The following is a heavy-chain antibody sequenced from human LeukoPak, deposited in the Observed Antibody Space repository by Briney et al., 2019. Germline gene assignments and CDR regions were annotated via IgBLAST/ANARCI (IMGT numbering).Heavy chain of an antibody. CDR2: ISWNSGSI. J-gene: IGHJ4*02. Sequence: GGSLRLSCAASGFTFDDYAMHWVRQAPGKGLEWVSGISWNSGSIGYADSVKGRFTISRDNAKNSLYLQMNSLRAEDTALYYCAKDSSSGYYQDYFDYWGQGTLVTVSS. CDR1: GFTFDDYA. CDR3: AKDSSSGYYQDYFDY. D-gene: IGHD3-22*01. V-gene: IGHV3-9*01.